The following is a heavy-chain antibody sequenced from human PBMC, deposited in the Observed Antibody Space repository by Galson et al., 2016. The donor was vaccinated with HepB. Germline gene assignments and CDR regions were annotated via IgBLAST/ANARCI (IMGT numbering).Heavy chain of an antibody. CDR1: GDSISSNYY. J-gene: IGHJ5*01. Sequence: SETLSLTCTVSGDSISSNYYWGWIRQPPGKGLEWIGSIYYSGSTYYNPSLKSRVTISVDTSKNQFSLKLFPVTAADTAVYYCQRTDPTGNW. CDR2: IYYSGST. CDR3: QRTDPTGNW. V-gene: IGHV4-39*01.